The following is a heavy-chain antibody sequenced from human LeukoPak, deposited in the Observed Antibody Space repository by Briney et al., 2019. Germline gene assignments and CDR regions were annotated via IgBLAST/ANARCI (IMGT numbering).Heavy chain of an antibody. J-gene: IGHJ4*02. CDR2: IPYDGSNK. V-gene: IGHV3-30*03. D-gene: IGHD2-2*01. CDR3: SCSSTSADGFDY. CDR1: GFTFSSYG. Sequence: GGSLRLSCAASGFTFSSYGMHWVRQAPGKGLEWVAVIPYDGSNKYYADSVKGRFTISRDNSKNALYLQMNSLRAEDTAVYYCSCSSTSADGFDYWGQGTLVTVSS.